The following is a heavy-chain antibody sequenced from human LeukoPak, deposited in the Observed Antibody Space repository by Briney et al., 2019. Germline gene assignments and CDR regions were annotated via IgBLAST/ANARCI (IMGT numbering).Heavy chain of an antibody. V-gene: IGHV1-18*01. CDR1: GYTFTSYG. CDR3: ARCSSDIVVVPAASYYYGMDV. D-gene: IGHD2-2*01. CDR2: ISAYNGNT. Sequence: GASVKVSCKASGYTFTSYGISWVRQAPGQGLEWMGWISAYNGNTNYAQKLQGRVTMTTDTSTSTAYMELRSLRPDDTAVYYCARCSSDIVVVPAASYYYGMDVWGQGTTVTVSS. J-gene: IGHJ6*02.